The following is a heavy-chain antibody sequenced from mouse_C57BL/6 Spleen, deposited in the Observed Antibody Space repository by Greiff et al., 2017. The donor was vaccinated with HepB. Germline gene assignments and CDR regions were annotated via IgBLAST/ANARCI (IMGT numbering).Heavy chain of an antibody. CDR1: GYAFSSSW. D-gene: IGHD1-1*01. V-gene: IGHV1-82*01. CDR2: IYPGDGDT. CDR3: ARPLITTVVATDY. Sequence: VQLQQSGPELVKPGASVKISCKASGYAFSSSWMNWVKQRPGKGLEWIGRIYPGDGDTNYNGKFKGKATLTADKSSSTAYMQLSSLTSEDSAVYFCARPLITTVVATDYWGQGTLVTVSA. J-gene: IGHJ3*01.